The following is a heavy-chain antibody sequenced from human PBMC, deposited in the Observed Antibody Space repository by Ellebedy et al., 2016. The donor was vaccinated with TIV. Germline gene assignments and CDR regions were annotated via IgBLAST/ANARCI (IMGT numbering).Heavy chain of an antibody. V-gene: IGHV4-30-4*01. CDR1: GDSINTGSNY. CDR2: IYYSGST. CDR3: ARAADYFDS. Sequence: SXTVSGDSINTGSNYWSWIRQPPGKGLEWVGYIYYSGSTDYYPSLKGRVTISIDTSKNQFSLKVRSVTAADTAVYYCARAADYFDSWGQGALVTVSS. J-gene: IGHJ4*02.